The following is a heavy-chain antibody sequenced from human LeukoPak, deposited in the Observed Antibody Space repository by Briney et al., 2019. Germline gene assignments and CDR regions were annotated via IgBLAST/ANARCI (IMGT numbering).Heavy chain of an antibody. Sequence: GSSVKVSCKASGGTFSSYAISWVRQAPGQGLEWMGRIIPILGIANYAQKFQGRVTITADKSTSTAYMELSSLRSEDTAVYYCARGRDSGSFYWYFDLWGRGTLVTVSS. D-gene: IGHD1-26*01. J-gene: IGHJ2*01. CDR1: GGTFSSYA. V-gene: IGHV1-69*04. CDR3: ARGRDSGSFYWYFDL. CDR2: IIPILGIA.